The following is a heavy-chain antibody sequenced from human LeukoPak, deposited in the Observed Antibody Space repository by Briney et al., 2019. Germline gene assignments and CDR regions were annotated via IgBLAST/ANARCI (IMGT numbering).Heavy chain of an antibody. D-gene: IGHD3-22*01. CDR1: GGSISSYY. CDR3: ARNYDSSGYTAFGY. V-gene: IGHV4-59*01. J-gene: IGHJ4*02. Sequence: KPSETLSLTCTVSGGSISSYYWSWIRQPPGKGLEWIGHIYYSGSTNYNPSLKSRVTISVVTSKSQFSLNLSSVTAADTAVYYCARNYDSSGYTAFGYWGRGTLVTVSS. CDR2: IYYSGST.